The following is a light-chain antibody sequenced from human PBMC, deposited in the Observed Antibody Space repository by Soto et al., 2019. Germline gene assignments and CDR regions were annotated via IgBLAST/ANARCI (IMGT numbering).Light chain of an antibody. J-gene: IGKJ5*01. CDR1: QNVSSN. V-gene: IGKV3-15*01. CDR2: GAS. Sequence: EIVMTQSPATLSVSPGERVTLSCRASQNVSSNLAWYQQKPGQAPRLLISGASTRATGIPDRFSGSGSGTEFTLTITTLRSEDFAVYYCQQYNTWPPVTFGQGTRLEIK. CDR3: QQYNTWPPVT.